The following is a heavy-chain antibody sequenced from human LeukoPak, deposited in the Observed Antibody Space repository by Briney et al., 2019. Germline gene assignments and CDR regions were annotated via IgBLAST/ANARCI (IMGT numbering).Heavy chain of an antibody. V-gene: IGHV3-30*02. J-gene: IGHJ4*02. CDR1: GFTFNNFG. CDR3: AKDLHGGYSSDY. Sequence: PGGSLRLSCAASGFTFNNFGMHWARQAPGKGLEWVSFIGYEGVHKYYADSVKGRFTISKDNSKATLYLQMNSLRPEDTAVYYCAKDLHGGYSSDYWGQGTPVTVFS. D-gene: IGHD4-23*01. CDR2: IGYEGVHK.